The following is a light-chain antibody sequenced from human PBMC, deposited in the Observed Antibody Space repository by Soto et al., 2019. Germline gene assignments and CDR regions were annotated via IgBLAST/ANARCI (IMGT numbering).Light chain of an antibody. Sequence: QSVLTQPPSASGTPGQWVTISCSGGSSNIGTNTVNWYQHLPGTAPKLLISGSSQRPSGVPDRFSGSKSGTSASLDISGLQSEDEAEYYCAAWDDSLSAYVFGAGTKVTV. CDR1: SSNIGTNT. J-gene: IGLJ1*01. V-gene: IGLV1-44*01. CDR2: GSS. CDR3: AAWDDSLSAYV.